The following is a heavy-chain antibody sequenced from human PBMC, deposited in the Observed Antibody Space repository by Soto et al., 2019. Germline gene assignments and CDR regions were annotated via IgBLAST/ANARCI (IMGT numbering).Heavy chain of an antibody. J-gene: IGHJ4*02. D-gene: IGHD3-22*01. CDR1: GYTFTGYY. CDR2: INPNSGGT. CDR3: AKDRGLTMIVVVITNPFDY. Sequence: ASVKVSCKASGYTFTGYYMHWVRQAPGQGLEWMGWINPNSGGTNYAQKFQGRFTISRDNSKNTLYLQMNSLRAEDTAVYYCAKDRGLTMIVVVITNPFDYWGQGTLVTVSS. V-gene: IGHV1-2*02.